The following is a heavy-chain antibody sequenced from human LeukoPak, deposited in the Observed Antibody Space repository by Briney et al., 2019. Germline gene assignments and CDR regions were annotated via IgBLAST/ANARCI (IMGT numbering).Heavy chain of an antibody. CDR1: GITFSNSA. V-gene: IGHV3-23*01. Sequence: GGSLRLSCVPSGITFSNSALSWVRQAPGEGLEWVSTITKSGDQTHYADSVRGLFTISRDIFKNTLYLQMNSLRAEDTAVYHCVKSAGKDGYRDVFDIWGQGTVVTVSS. J-gene: IGHJ3*02. CDR3: VKSAGKDGYRDVFDI. CDR2: ITKSGDQT. D-gene: IGHD5-24*01.